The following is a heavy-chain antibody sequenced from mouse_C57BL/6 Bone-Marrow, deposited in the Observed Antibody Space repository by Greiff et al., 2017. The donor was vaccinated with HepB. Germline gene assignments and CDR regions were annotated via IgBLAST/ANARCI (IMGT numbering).Heavy chain of an antibody. CDR3: ARRMAD. Sequence: EVKLVESGPVLVKPGASVKMSCKASGYTFTDYYMNWVKQSHGKSLEWIGVINPYNGGTSYNQKFKGKATLTVDKSSSTAYMELNSLTSEDSAVYYCARRMADWGQGTLVTVSA. J-gene: IGHJ3*01. CDR2: INPYNGGT. V-gene: IGHV1-19*01. CDR1: GYTFTDYY. D-gene: IGHD2-10*02.